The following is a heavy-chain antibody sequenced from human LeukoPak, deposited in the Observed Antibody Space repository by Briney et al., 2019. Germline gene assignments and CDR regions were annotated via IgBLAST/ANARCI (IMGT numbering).Heavy chain of an antibody. V-gene: IGHV3-74*01. D-gene: IGHD2-2*01. CDR1: GFTFSRYW. CDR2: INTDGSSA. CDR3: TKAGGHTVVLPNAHAFDI. J-gene: IGHJ3*02. Sequence: PGGSLRLSCAASGFTFSRYWMHWVRQAAGKGRVWVGRINTDGSSAIYADSVKGRFTISRDKAKNTLYLQMNSLRDEARAVYYCTKAGGHTVVLPNAHAFDIWGQGTMVTVSS.